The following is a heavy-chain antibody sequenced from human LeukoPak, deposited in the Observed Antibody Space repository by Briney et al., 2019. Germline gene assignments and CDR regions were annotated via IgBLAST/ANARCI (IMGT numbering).Heavy chain of an antibody. CDR2: IRSNGETT. V-gene: IGHV3-23*01. CDR3: AKGQELDDGVFDS. D-gene: IGHD1-1*01. Sequence: GGSLRLSRAASGFTFSSIAMTWVRQAPGKGLEWVSTIRSNGETTYNADSVKGRFTISRDNSKKTLYLQLNSLRVEDTAIYYCAKGQELDDGVFDSWGQGTLVTVSS. CDR1: GFTFSSIA. J-gene: IGHJ4*02.